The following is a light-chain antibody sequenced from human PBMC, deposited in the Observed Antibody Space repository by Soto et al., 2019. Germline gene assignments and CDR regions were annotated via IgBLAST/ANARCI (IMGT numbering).Light chain of an antibody. V-gene: IGKV3-20*01. CDR2: GAS. CDR3: QHYGTTPWT. Sequence: PGERVTLSCRASQSVCKRCLAWYQQKPGQSPRLLIYGASTRATGIPDRFSGSGSGTDFTLTISRLEPEDFAVYYCQHYGTTPWTFGQGTKVGIK. CDR1: QSVCKRC. J-gene: IGKJ1*01.